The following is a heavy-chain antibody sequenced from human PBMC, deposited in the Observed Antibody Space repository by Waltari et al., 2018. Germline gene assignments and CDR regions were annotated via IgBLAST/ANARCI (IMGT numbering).Heavy chain of an antibody. J-gene: IGHJ4*02. V-gene: IGHV3-30-3*01. CDR1: GFTFSSYA. D-gene: IGHD3-10*01. CDR3: ARGHPPGTTGFFDY. CDR2: ISYDGSNK. Sequence: QVQLVESGGGVVQPGRSLRLSCAASGFTFSSYAMHWVRQAPGKGLEWVAVISYDGSNKYYADSVKGRFTISRDNSKNTLYLQMNSLRAEDTAVYYCARGHPPGTTGFFDYWGQGTLVTVSS.